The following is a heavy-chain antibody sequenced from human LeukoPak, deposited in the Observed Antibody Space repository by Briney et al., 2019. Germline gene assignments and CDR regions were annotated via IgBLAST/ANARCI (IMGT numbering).Heavy chain of an antibody. CDR2: INPNSGGT. CDR3: ARGDYSKYDREDY. CDR1: GYTFTGYY. V-gene: IGHV1-2*06. J-gene: IGHJ4*02. D-gene: IGHD4-11*01. Sequence: ASVKVSCKASGYTFTGYYMHWVRQAPGQGLEWMGRINPNSGGTNYAQKFQGRVTMTRDTSISTAYMELSRLRSDDTAVYYCARGDYSKYDREDYWGQGTLVTVSS.